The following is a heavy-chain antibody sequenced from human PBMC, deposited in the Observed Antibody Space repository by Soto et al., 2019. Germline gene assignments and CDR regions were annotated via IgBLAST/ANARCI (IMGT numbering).Heavy chain of an antibody. V-gene: IGHV3-48*02. Sequence: LRLSCVASGFTFSNYNMNWVRQAPLKGLEWVSYLSSRSSTIYYADSVKGRFTISRDNAKNSLYLQMNSLRDEDTAVYYCARDCGKGYGMDVWGQGTTVTVSS. CDR1: GFTFSNYN. CDR3: ARDCGKGYGMDV. J-gene: IGHJ6*02. CDR2: LSSRSSTI.